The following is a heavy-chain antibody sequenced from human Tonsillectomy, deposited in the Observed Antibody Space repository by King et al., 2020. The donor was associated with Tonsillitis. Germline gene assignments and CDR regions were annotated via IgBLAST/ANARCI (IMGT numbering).Heavy chain of an antibody. Sequence: VQLVESGGGLVKPGGSLRLSCAASGFTFSKAWMSWVRQAPGKGLEWVGRITSKTDGGTRDLAAPVKGRFTISRDDSKNTVYLQMKSLKTEDTAVYYCTTGVGRSDNDSWGQGPLVTASS. J-gene: IGHJ4*02. CDR2: ITSKTDGGTR. CDR1: GFTFSKAW. V-gene: IGHV3-15*01. D-gene: IGHD2-15*01. CDR3: TTGVGRSDNDS.